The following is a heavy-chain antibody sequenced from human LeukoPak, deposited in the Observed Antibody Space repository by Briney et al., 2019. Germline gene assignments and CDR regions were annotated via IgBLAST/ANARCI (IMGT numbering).Heavy chain of an antibody. CDR3: ARGWWGTDWSLYKNWFDP. D-gene: IGHD3/OR15-3a*01. Sequence: GASVKVSCKAFGFAFTSYYIFWVRQAPGQGLEWMGTINPRGGTTKYAQKFQGRVTMTRDTSTSTVYMILSSLRYDDTAVYYCARGWWGTDWSLYKNWFDPWGQGSLVTVSS. CDR2: INPRGGTT. CDR1: GFAFTSYY. J-gene: IGHJ5*02. V-gene: IGHV1-46*01.